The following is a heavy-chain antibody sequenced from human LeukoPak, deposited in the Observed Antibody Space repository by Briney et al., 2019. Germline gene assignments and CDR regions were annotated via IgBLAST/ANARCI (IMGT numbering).Heavy chain of an antibody. CDR1: GYTFTSYG. CDR3: ARAGVRRGIVVVTAVWFDP. Sequence: GASVKVSCKASGYTFTSYGISWVRQAPGQGLEWMGWISAYNGNTNYAQKLQGRVTMTRDTSTSTVYMELSSLRSEDTAVYYCARAGVRRGIVVVTAVWFDPWGQGTLVTVSS. CDR2: ISAYNGNT. J-gene: IGHJ5*02. D-gene: IGHD2-21*02. V-gene: IGHV1-18*01.